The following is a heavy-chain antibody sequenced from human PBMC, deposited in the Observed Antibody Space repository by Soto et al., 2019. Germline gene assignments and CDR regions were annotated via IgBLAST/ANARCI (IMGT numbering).Heavy chain of an antibody. CDR2: IYYSGST. CDR1: GGSISSYY. D-gene: IGHD3-22*01. J-gene: IGHJ6*02. CDR3: DREDSSGYYWNGMDV. Sequence: SDTLSLTCTVSGGSISSYYWSWIRQPPGKGLECIGYIYYSGSTYYNPSLKSRVTISVDTSKNQFSLKLSSVTAADTAVYYCDREDSSGYYWNGMDVWGQGTTVNVSS. V-gene: IGHV4-59*06.